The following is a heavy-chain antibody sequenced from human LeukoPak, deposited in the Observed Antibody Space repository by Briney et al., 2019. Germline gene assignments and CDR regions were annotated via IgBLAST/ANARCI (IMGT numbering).Heavy chain of an antibody. Sequence: PGGSLRLSCAASGFTFSSYWMSWVRQAPGKGLEWVSYISSSSSTIYYADSVKGRFTISRDNAKNSLYLQMNSLRAEDTAVYYCARDLSGSYFDYWGQGTLVTVSS. CDR3: ARDLSGSYFDY. D-gene: IGHD1-26*01. J-gene: IGHJ4*02. CDR1: GFTFSSYW. CDR2: ISSSSSTI. V-gene: IGHV3-48*01.